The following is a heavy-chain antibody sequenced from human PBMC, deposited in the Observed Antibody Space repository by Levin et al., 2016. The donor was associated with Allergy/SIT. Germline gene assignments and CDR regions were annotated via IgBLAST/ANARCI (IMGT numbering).Heavy chain of an antibody. J-gene: IGHJ4*02. Sequence: GESLKISCAASGFTFSSYTMHWVRQAPGKGLEWVSGISGSSDETYYADSVRGRFIISRANSKNTLYLQMNSLTAEDTAVYYCAKKGEVTISTSFDYWGQGTLVTVSS. D-gene: IGHD3-22*01. CDR2: ISGSSDET. CDR1: GFTFSSYT. V-gene: IGHV3-23*01. CDR3: AKKGEVTISTSFDY.